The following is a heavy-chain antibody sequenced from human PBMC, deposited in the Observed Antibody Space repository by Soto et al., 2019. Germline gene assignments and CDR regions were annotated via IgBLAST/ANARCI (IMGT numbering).Heavy chain of an antibody. J-gene: IGHJ4*02. CDR1: GYTFTSYY. Sequence: QVQLVQSGAEVKKPGASVKVSCKASGYTFTSYYMHWVRQAPGQGLEWMGIINPSGGSTSYAQKFQGRVTMTRDTSTSTVYMELSSLRSEDTAVYYCARALGLLRYFDWLPQGGYYFDYWGQGTLVTVSS. V-gene: IGHV1-46*01. CDR2: INPSGGST. CDR3: ARALGLLRYFDWLPQGGYYFDY. D-gene: IGHD3-9*01.